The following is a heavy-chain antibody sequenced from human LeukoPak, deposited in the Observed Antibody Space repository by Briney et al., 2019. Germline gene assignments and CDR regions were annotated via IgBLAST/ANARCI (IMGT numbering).Heavy chain of an antibody. J-gene: IGHJ6*03. V-gene: IGHV4-59*02. Sequence: PSETLSLTCTVSGGSVTAYYWTWVRQPPGKGLEWIGYVQNSGSTSYNPSLRSRVSMSVEASKNQILLTMKSVTAADTAVYFCARDRYASSPRKYYFYMDVWGRGTTVAVSS. CDR1: GGSVTAYY. CDR3: ARDRYASSPRKYYFYMDV. D-gene: IGHD6-6*01. CDR2: VQNSGST.